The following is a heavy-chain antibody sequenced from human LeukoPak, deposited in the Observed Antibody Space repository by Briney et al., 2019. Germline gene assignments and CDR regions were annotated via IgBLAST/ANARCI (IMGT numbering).Heavy chain of an antibody. D-gene: IGHD6-25*01. Sequence: QSGGSLRLSCAASGFTFSSYGMHWVRQAPGKGLEWVAVISSDGSYKYYADSVKGRFTISRDNSKNTLFLQMNSLRTEDTAMYYCAKDHQRGKSWVREIDYWGQGTLVTVSS. CDR1: GFTFSSYG. CDR2: ISSDGSYK. V-gene: IGHV3-30*18. J-gene: IGHJ4*02. CDR3: AKDHQRGKSWVREIDY.